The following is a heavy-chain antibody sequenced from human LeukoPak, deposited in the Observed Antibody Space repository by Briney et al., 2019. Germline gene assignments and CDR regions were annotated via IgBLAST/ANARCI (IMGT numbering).Heavy chain of an antibody. CDR3: ATDSGHAFSF. CDR1: GFTFNTAW. Sequence: GGSLRLSCAASGFTFNTAWMHWVRQAPGKGLVWVSRIYSDGSDTTYADSVKGRFTIPRDNARNTLYLQMSSLRAKDTAVYYCATDSGHAFSFWGQGTMVTVSS. CDR2: IYSDGSDT. D-gene: IGHD3-10*01. J-gene: IGHJ3*01. V-gene: IGHV3-74*01.